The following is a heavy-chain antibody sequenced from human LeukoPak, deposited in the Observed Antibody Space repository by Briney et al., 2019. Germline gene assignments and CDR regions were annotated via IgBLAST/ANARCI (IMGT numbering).Heavy chain of an antibody. CDR3: ATTLFCSSTSCPKTDY. D-gene: IGHD2-2*01. V-gene: IGHV3-74*01. Sequence: PGGSLRLSCAASGFTFNLYWMHWVRQAPGKGLVWVSRINSDGSSTSYADSVKGRFTISRDIAKNTLSLQMNSLRAEDTAVYYCATTLFCSSTSCPKTDYWGQGTLVTVSS. CDR1: GFTFNLYW. J-gene: IGHJ4*02. CDR2: INSDGSST.